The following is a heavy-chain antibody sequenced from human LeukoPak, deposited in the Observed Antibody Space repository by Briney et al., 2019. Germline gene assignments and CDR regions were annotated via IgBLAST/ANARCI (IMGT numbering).Heavy chain of an antibody. J-gene: IGHJ6*04. CDR3: ARIVTLFGGVPESYYLDV. Sequence: SETLSLTCTVSGGSISSTSYYWGWIRQPPGKGLEWIGSVSVYYGGSSYHNPSLKSRVSISFDTSNNQFSLKVRSVSASDTGVYYCARIVTLFGGVPESYYLDVWGKGTTVTVSS. CDR2: VSVYYGGSS. V-gene: IGHV4-39*01. D-gene: IGHD3-3*01. CDR1: GGSISSTSYY.